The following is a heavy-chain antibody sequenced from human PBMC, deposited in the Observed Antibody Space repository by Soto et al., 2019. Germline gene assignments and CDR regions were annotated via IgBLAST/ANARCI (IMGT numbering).Heavy chain of an antibody. Sequence: SETLSLTCAVYGGSFSGCYWSWIRQPPGKGLDWIGEINHSGSTNYNPSLKSRVTISVDTSKNQFSLKLSSVTAADTAVYYCARGWDDYGDYSNYYYYGMDVWGQGTTVTVSS. CDR1: GGSFSGCY. V-gene: IGHV4-34*01. D-gene: IGHD4-17*01. J-gene: IGHJ6*02. CDR3: ARGWDDYGDYSNYYYYGMDV. CDR2: INHSGST.